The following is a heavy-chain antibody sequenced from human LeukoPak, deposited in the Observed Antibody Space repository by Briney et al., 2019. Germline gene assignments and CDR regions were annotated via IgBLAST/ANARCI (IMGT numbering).Heavy chain of an antibody. CDR1: GGTFSSYA. D-gene: IGHD3-22*01. CDR3: ASLYSPRYYYDSSGQGDY. J-gene: IGHJ4*02. CDR2: IIPILGIA. V-gene: IGHV1-69*04. Sequence: ASVKVSCKASGGTFSSYAISWVRQAPGQGLEWMGRIIPILGIANYAQKFQGRVTITADKSTSTAYMELSSLRSEDTAVYYCASLYSPRYYYDSSGQGDYWGQGTLVTVSS.